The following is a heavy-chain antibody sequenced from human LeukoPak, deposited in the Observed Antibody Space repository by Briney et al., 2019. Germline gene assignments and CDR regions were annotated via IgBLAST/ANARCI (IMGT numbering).Heavy chain of an antibody. CDR3: AKRDNYYDSSGQESY. CDR2: IRYDGSNK. J-gene: IGHJ4*02. D-gene: IGHD3-22*01. Sequence: PRGSLRLSCAASGFTFSSYGMHWVRQAPGKGLEWVAFIRYDGSNKYYADSVKGRFTISRDNSKNTLYLQMNSLRAEDTAVYYCAKRDNYYDSSGQESYWGQGTLVTVSS. CDR1: GFTFSSYG. V-gene: IGHV3-30*02.